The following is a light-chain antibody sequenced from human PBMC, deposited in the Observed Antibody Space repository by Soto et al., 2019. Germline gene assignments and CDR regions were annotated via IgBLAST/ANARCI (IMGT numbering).Light chain of an antibody. CDR3: QQYYSTPWT. CDR1: QSVLYSSNNKNY. V-gene: IGKV4-1*01. CDR2: WAS. J-gene: IGKJ1*01. Sequence: DIVLTQSPDSLAVSLGERATINCESSQSVLYSSNNKNYLAWYQQKPGQPPKLLIYWASTRESGVPDRFSGSGSGTDFTLTISSLQAEDVAVYYCQQYYSTPWTFVQGTKVEIK.